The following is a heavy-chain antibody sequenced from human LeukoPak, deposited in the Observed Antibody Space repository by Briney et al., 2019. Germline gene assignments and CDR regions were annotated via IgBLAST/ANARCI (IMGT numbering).Heavy chain of an antibody. Sequence: PSETLSLTCTVSGGSISSSSYYWGWIRQPPGKGLEWIGGIYYSGSTYYNPSLKSRVTISVDTSKNQFSLKLSSVTAADTAVYYCARLDYYDSSGYSFDYWGQGTLVTVSS. CDR1: GGSISSSSYY. V-gene: IGHV4-39*01. CDR3: ARLDYYDSSGYSFDY. D-gene: IGHD3-22*01. CDR2: IYYSGST. J-gene: IGHJ4*02.